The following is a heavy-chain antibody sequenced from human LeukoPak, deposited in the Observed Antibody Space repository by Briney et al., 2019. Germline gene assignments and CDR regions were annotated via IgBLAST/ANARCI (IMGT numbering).Heavy chain of an antibody. V-gene: IGHV3-30*18. D-gene: IGHD6-13*01. CDR2: ISYDGSNK. CDR3: AKDRGAAAGYFDY. J-gene: IGHJ4*02. CDR1: GFTFSSYG. Sequence: GGSLRLSCAASGFTFSSYGMHWVRQAPGKGLEWVAVISYDGSNKYYADSVKGRFTISRDNSKNTLYLQMNSLRAEDTAVYYCAKDRGAAAGYFDYWGQGTLVTVSS.